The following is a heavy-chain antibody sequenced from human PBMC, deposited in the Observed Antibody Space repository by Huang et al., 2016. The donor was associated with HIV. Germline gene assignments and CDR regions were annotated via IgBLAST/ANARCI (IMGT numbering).Heavy chain of an antibody. CDR3: ARLGRDYSHDF. CDR2: RKHEGSGA. D-gene: IGHD1-26*01. J-gene: IGHJ4*02. CDR1: GFTLSSYW. V-gene: IGHV3-7*03. Sequence: EVQLVESGGGLVPPGGSLRLSCAASGFTLSSYWMSWVRQAPGRGLKWVANRKHEGSGAYYVDSVRGRFTISRDNAKNALYLQINNLRAEDTAVYYCARLGRDYSHDFWGQGSLVIVSS.